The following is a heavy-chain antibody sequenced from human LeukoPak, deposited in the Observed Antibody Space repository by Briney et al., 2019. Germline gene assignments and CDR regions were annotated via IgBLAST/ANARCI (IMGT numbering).Heavy chain of an antibody. CDR3: ARREQQLVRDYYYMDV. CDR2: INHSGST. V-gene: IGHV4-30-2*01. D-gene: IGHD6-13*01. J-gene: IGHJ6*03. CDR1: GGSISSGGYY. Sequence: SQTLSLTCTVSGGSISSGGYYWSWIRQPPGKGLEWIGEINHSGSTNYNPSLKSRVTISVDTSKNQFSLKLSSVTAADTAVYYCARREQQLVRDYYYMDVWGKGTTVTVSS.